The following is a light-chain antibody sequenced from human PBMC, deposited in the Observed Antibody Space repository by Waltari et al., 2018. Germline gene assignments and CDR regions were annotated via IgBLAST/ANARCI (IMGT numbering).Light chain of an antibody. J-gene: IGLJ3*02. Sequence: SYELTQPPSVSASPGQTARITCSGDALPKQYAYWYQQRPGQAPVPVIYKDSERPSGIPERFSGSSSGTTVTLTISGVQAEDEADYYCQSADSSGTYEVFGGGTKLTVL. CDR2: KDS. V-gene: IGLV3-25*03. CDR3: QSADSSGTYEV. CDR1: ALPKQY.